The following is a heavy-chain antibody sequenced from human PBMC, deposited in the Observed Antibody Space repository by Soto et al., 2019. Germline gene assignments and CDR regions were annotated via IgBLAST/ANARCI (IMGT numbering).Heavy chain of an antibody. D-gene: IGHD3-10*01. V-gene: IGHV1-8*01. CDR1: GYTFTSYD. Sequence: ASVKVSCKASGYTFTSYDIHWVGQATGQGLEWMVWMNPKSGNTGYAQKVQGRVTMTRNTSISTAYMELSSLRSEDPAVYYCARVGSLYYGSGSYTSYWGQGSLVT. CDR2: MNPKSGNT. J-gene: IGHJ4*02. CDR3: ARVGSLYYGSGSYTSY.